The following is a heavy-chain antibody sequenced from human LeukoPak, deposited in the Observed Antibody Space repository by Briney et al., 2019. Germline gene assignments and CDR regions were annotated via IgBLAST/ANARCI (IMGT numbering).Heavy chain of an antibody. J-gene: IGHJ4*02. CDR1: GGSFSGYY. D-gene: IGHD6-19*01. Sequence: SETLSLTCGVYGGSFSGYYWSWIRQPPGKGLEWIGEINESGSTKYNPSLKSRVTMSVDTSKNQFSLKLSSVTAADTAVYYCARDPSYSSGFFDYWGQGTLVTVST. V-gene: IGHV4-34*01. CDR3: ARDPSYSSGFFDY. CDR2: INESGST.